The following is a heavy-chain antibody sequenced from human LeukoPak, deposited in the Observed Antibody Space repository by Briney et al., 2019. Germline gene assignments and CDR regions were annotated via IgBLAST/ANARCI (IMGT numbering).Heavy chain of an antibody. Sequence: SQTLSLTCAISGESVSSDNAAWSWIRQSPSRGLEWLGRTYYRSKWYNEYAVSEKGRISISPDTSKNQFTLQLNSVTPDDTGVYYCARVGGMFAYGMDVWGQGTTVTVSS. CDR3: ARVGGMFAYGMDV. CDR2: TYYRSKWYN. J-gene: IGHJ6*02. D-gene: IGHD3-10*02. CDR1: GESVSSDNAA. V-gene: IGHV6-1*01.